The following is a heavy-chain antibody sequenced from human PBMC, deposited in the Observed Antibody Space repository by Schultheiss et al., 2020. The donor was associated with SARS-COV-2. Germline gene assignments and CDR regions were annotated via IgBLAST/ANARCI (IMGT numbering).Heavy chain of an antibody. CDR2: IWYDGSNK. D-gene: IGHD6-19*01. V-gene: IGHV3-30*07. CDR3: ASSIAVPADAFDI. J-gene: IGHJ3*02. CDR1: GFTFSSYA. Sequence: GGSLRLSCAASGFTFSSYAMHWVRQAPGKGLEWVAIIWYDGSNKNFADSVKGRFTISRDNSKTTLYLQLNSLRAEDTAVYYCASSIAVPADAFDIWGQGTMVTVSS.